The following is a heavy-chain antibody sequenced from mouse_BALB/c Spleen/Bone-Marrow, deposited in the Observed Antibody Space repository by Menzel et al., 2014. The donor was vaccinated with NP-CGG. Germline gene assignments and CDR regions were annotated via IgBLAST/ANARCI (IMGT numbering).Heavy chain of an antibody. CDR3: ARKDYYGSSNFDY. J-gene: IGHJ2*01. CDR2: ISYSGST. CDR1: GYSITSDYA. Sequence: EVQLQESGPGLVKPSQSLSLTCTVTGYSITSDYAWNWIRQFPGNELEWMGYISYSGSTSYNPSLKSRISITRDTSKNQFFLQLNSVTTEDTATYYCARKDYYGSSNFDYWGQGTTLTVSS. D-gene: IGHD1-1*01. V-gene: IGHV3-2*02.